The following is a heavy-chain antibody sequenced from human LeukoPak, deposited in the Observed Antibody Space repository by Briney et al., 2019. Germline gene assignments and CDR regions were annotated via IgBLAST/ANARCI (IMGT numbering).Heavy chain of an antibody. Sequence: KPSATLSLTWNVARGSVSAYCGSWIRQSPGKGMEWIGYIYYTGTTNSNPSLKSRVTISVDTFNNQFSLNLSSLTAADTAVYFCAGGQDPNAVRFVSWGQGTLVTVSS. CDR2: IYYTGTT. CDR1: RGSVSAYC. J-gene: IGHJ5*01. D-gene: IGHD2/OR15-2a*01. CDR3: AGGQDPNAVRFVS. V-gene: IGHV4-59*02.